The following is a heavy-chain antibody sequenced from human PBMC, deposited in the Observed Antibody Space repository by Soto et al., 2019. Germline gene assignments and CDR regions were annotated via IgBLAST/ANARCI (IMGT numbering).Heavy chain of an antibody. J-gene: IGHJ6*02. Sequence: QVQLVQSGAEVKKPGSSVKVSCKASGGTFSSYAISWVRQAPGQGLEWMGGIIPIFGTADYAQKFQGRVTITADESTSTACMERSSLRPEDTAVYYCASLIAAAGPPHSPRYYYGMDVWGQGTTVTVSS. CDR2: IIPIFGTA. CDR3: ASLIAAAGPPHSPRYYYGMDV. CDR1: GGTFSSYA. D-gene: IGHD6-13*01. V-gene: IGHV1-69*12.